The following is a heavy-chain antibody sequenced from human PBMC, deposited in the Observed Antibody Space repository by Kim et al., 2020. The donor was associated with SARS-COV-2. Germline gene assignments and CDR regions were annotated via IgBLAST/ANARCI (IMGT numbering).Heavy chain of an antibody. V-gene: IGHV3-21*01. Sequence: GGSLRLSCAASGFTFSSYSMNWVRQAPGKGLEWVSSISSSSSYIYYADSVKGRFTISRDNAKNSLYLQMNSLRAEDTAVYYCARARDYGSGSYGEYDYWGQGTLVTVSS. CDR1: GFTFSSYS. CDR3: ARARDYGSGSYGEYDY. D-gene: IGHD3-10*01. J-gene: IGHJ4*02. CDR2: ISSSSSYI.